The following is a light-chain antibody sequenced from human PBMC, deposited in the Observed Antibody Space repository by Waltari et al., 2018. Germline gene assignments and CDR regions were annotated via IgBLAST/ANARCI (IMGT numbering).Light chain of an antibody. CDR2: DVS. CDR3: NSYAGSSSWV. J-gene: IGLJ3*02. CDR1: STHGGFYNS. V-gene: IGLV2-14*01. Sequence: QSALTQPASVSGSHGQSLPLSCTGTSTHGGFYNSCSWYQQHPGKAPKRMIYDVSERPSGVSNRFSGSKSGNTASLTISGLQAEDEADYYCNSYAGSSSWVFGGGTKLTVL.